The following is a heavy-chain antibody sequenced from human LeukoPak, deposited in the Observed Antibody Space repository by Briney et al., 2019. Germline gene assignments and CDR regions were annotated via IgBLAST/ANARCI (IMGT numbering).Heavy chain of an antibody. D-gene: IGHD2-21*02. CDR3: AKGSSVTAYYYSYYMDV. V-gene: IGHV3-30*04. CDR1: GFTFSSYA. CDR2: ISYGGSNK. Sequence: PGGSLRLSCAASGFTFSSYAMHWVRQAPGKGLEWVAVISYGGSNKYYADSVKGRFTISRDSSKNTLYLQMNSLRAEGTAVYYCAKGSSVTAYYYSYYMDVWGKGTTVTV. J-gene: IGHJ6*03.